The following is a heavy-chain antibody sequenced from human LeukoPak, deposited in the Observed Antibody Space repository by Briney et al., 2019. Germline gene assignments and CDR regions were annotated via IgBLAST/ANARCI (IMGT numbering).Heavy chain of an antibody. CDR3: ARDSDYDSSGYYYVLGY. Sequence: ASVKVSCKASGYTFTSYYMHWVRQAPGQGLEWMGIINPSGGSTSYAQKFQGRVTMTRDMSTSTVYMELSSLRSEDTAVYYCARDSDYDSSGYYYVLGYWGQGTLVTVSS. CDR1: GYTFTSYY. V-gene: IGHV1-46*01. CDR2: INPSGGST. J-gene: IGHJ4*02. D-gene: IGHD3-22*01.